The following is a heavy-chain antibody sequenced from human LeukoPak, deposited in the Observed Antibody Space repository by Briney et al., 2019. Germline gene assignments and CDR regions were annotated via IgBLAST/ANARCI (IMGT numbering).Heavy chain of an antibody. V-gene: IGHV1-18*01. CDR2: ISAYNGNT. D-gene: IGHD3-10*01. J-gene: IGHJ4*02. CDR1: GYTFTSYG. Sequence: ASVTVSCKASGYTFTSYGISWVRQAPGQGLEWMGWISAYNGNTNYAQKLQGRVTMTTDTSTSTAYMELRSLRSDDTAVYYCARTPIKLWFGELSYFDYWGQGTLVTASS. CDR3: ARTPIKLWFGELSYFDY.